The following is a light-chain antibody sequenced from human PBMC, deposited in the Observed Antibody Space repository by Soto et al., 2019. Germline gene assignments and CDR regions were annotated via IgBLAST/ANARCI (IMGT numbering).Light chain of an antibody. V-gene: IGLV7-46*01. CDR1: TGAVTSGHY. Sequence: QAVVTQEPSLTVSPGGTVTLTCGSSTGAVTSGHYPHWIQQKPGQAPRTLIYDATNKQSWTPARFSGSLLGGKAALTLSGAQPEDEGDYYCYLSYDGARIFGGGTKDTVL. CDR3: YLSYDGARI. J-gene: IGLJ2*01. CDR2: DAT.